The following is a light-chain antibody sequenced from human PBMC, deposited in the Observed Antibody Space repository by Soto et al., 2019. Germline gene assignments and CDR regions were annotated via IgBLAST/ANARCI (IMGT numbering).Light chain of an antibody. CDR2: GAS. CDR3: QQYGSSGT. V-gene: IGKV3-20*01. Sequence: DIVMTQSPLSLPVTPGQPASISCRSSQSLLYSDGDNYLAWYQQKPGQAPRLLIYGASNRATGIPDRFSGSGSGTDFTLTISRLEPEDFAVYYCQQYGSSGTFGQGTKVDIK. CDR1: QSLLYSDGDNY. J-gene: IGKJ1*01.